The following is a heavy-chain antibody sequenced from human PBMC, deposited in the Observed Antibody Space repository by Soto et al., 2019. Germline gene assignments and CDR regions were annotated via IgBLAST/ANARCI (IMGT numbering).Heavy chain of an antibody. CDR1: AYTFCSYS. CDR2: IFPDDSDT. V-gene: IGHV5-51*01. J-gene: IGHJ4*02. CDR3: ARIGSSYNHFDY. Sequence: GESLKTSCGGSAYTFCSYSIGRVRHLPRQGLEWRGIIFPDDSDTSYSPSSRGQASFAVDKAMSRAYLQWSSLKASDSAMCFCARIGSSYNHFDYGGRGTLVDVSS. D-gene: IGHD2-15*01.